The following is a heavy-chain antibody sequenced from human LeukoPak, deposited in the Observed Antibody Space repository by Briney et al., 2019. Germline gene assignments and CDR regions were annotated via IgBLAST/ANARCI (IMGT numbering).Heavy chain of an antibody. J-gene: IGHJ4*02. CDR1: GYTFTGYF. D-gene: IGHD6-25*01. V-gene: IGHV1-2*02. CDR2: IKTNSGGT. CDR3: AREEAATPSDFDY. Sequence: ASVKVSCKASGYTFTGYFMHWVRQAPGQGLEWMGWIKTNSGGTKYAQKFQGRVTMTRDTSISTAYMELTRLRSDDTAVYYCAREEAATPSDFDYGGQGTLVTVSS.